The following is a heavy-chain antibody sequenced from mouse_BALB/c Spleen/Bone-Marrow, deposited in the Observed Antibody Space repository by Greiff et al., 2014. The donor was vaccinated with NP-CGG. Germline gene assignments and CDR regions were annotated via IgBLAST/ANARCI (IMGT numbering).Heavy chain of an antibody. D-gene: IGHD2-2*01. CDR3: ARERYGYDGWYFDV. V-gene: IGHV1S41*01. J-gene: IGHJ1*01. Sequence: DLVKPGASVKLSCKASGYTFTNYWINWIKQRPGQGLEWIGRIAPGSGSTYYNEMFKGKTTLTVDTSSSTAYIQLSSLSSEVSDVYFCARERYGYDGWYFDVWGAGTTVTVSS. CDR1: GYTFTNYW. CDR2: IAPGSGST.